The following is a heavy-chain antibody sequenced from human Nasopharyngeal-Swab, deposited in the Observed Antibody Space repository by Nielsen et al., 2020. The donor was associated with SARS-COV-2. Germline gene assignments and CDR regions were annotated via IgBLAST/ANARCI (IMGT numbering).Heavy chain of an antibody. D-gene: IGHD2-2*01. CDR3: TTAPKRGSTSSEDYYYGMDV. CDR2: IKSKTDGGTT. Sequence: WIRQPPGKGLEWVGRIKSKTDGGTTDYAAPVKGRFTISRDDSKNTLYLQMNSLKTEDTAVYYCTTAPKRGSTSSEDYYYGMDVWGQGTTVTVSS. J-gene: IGHJ6*02. V-gene: IGHV3-15*01.